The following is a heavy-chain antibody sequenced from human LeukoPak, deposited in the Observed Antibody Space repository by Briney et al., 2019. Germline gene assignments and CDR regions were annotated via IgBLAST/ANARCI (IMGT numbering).Heavy chain of an antibody. D-gene: IGHD2-2*01. CDR3: ARLLVPAAIDAFYYYYGMDV. V-gene: IGHV4-59*08. J-gene: IGHJ6*02. CDR2: IYYSGST. CDR1: GGSISSYY. Sequence: SETLSLTCTVSGGSISSYYWSWLRQPPGKGLEWIRYIYYSGSTNYNPSLKSRVTISVDTSKNQFSLKLSSVTAADTAVYYCARLLVPAAIDAFYYYYGMDVWGQGTTVTVSS.